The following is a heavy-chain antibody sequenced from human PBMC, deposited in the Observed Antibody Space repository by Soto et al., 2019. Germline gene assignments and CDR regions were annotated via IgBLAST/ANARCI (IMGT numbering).Heavy chain of an antibody. CDR1: GFTFSSYA. Sequence: GGSLRLSCAASGFTFSSYAMSWVRQAPGKGLEWVSTISGSGGRTYYADSVKGRFTVSRDNSKNTLYLQMNSLRAEDTAVYYCATPPRWGDSSGYFCPFEYWGQGTLVTVSS. V-gene: IGHV3-23*01. CDR2: ISGSGGRT. D-gene: IGHD3-22*01. J-gene: IGHJ4*02. CDR3: ATPPRWGDSSGYFCPFEY.